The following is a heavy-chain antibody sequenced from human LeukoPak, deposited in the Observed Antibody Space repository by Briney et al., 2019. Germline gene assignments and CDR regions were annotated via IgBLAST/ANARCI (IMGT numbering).Heavy chain of an antibody. D-gene: IGHD5-12*01. CDR1: GFTFSSYS. CDR3: ARDRDYAYDY. Sequence: KPGGSLRLSCAASGFTFSSYSMNWVRQAPGKGLEWVPYISSSSSTISYADSVKGRFTISRDNAKNSLYLQMNSLRAEDTAVYYCARDRDYAYDYWGQGTLVTVSS. CDR2: ISSSSSTI. V-gene: IGHV3-48*01. J-gene: IGHJ4*02.